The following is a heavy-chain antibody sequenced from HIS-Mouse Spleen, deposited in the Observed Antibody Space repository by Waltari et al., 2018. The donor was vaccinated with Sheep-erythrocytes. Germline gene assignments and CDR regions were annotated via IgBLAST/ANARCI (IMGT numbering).Heavy chain of an antibody. J-gene: IGHJ4*02. CDR2: IKQGGSEK. CDR3: ASAVGYDDCWSGYSGWGYFDF. V-gene: IGHV3-7*01. CDR1: GYTFSSSC. Sequence: EVQLVGPGGGVVQPGGSLRLSCGASGYTFSSSCMRWARHAPGEGAEWVAKIKQGGSEKYYVDSVKGRFTISRDNAKNSLYLQMNSLRAGDTVVYYCASAVGYDDCWSGYSGWGYFDFWGQGTLVTVSS. D-gene: IGHD3-3*01.